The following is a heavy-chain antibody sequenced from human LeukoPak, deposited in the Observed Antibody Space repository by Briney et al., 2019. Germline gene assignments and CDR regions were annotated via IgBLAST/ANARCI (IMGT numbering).Heavy chain of an antibody. CDR3: ARADWRWYCDL. CDR1: GYTFTSYA. CDR2: IYGSNAAT. D-gene: IGHD2-21*01. J-gene: IGHJ2*01. V-gene: IGHV1-3*01. Sequence: ASVKVSCKASGYTFTSYAMHWVRQAPGQGLEWMGCIYGSNAATRQSQKFQGRLTISRDTSAATGYMELNSLRSEDTAVYFCARADWRWYCDLWGRGTLVTVSS.